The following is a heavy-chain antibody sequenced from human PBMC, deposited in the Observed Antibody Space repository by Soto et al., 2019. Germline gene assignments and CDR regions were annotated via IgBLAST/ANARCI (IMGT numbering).Heavy chain of an antibody. D-gene: IGHD2-21*02. Sequence: PSETLSLTCAVSGGSFSGFYWTWIRQPPGGGLEWIGEINHSGTTNFNPSLRSRLTISLDSSKKHFSLKLTSMTAADAAGYYCWRADRTLVTSYGLDVWGQGTTVTVSS. CDR2: INHSGTT. V-gene: IGHV4-34*01. J-gene: IGHJ6*02. CDR3: WRADRTLVTSYGLDV. CDR1: GGSFSGFY.